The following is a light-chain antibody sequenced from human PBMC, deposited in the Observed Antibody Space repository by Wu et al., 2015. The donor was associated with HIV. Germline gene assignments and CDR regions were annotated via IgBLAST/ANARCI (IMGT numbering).Light chain of an antibody. J-gene: IGKJ2*01. CDR3: QQYATSPHT. CDR2: GAA. Sequence: EVVLTQFPATLSLSPGQRATLSCRASRSVNSLLAWYQHRPGQAPRLLIYGAASRATGIPDRLSGSGSGADFTLTISRLEPEDSAVYYCQQYATSPHTFGQGTKLEIK. V-gene: IGKV3-20*01. CDR1: RSVNSL.